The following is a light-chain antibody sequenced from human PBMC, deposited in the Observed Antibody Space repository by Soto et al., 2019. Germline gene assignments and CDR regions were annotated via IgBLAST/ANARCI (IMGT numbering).Light chain of an antibody. J-gene: IGKJ1*01. Sequence: EIVLTQSPGTLSLFPGERATLSCRATQSVNSDYLAWYQQKPGQAPRLLISIASRRATGIPDRFSGSGSGTDFTLTIDRLEPEDFAVYYCQQYGTSPWTFGQGTKVEIK. CDR2: IAS. CDR3: QQYGTSPWT. CDR1: QSVNSDY. V-gene: IGKV3-20*01.